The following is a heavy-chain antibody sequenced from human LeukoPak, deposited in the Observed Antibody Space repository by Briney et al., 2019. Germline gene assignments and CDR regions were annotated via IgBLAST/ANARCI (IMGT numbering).Heavy chain of an antibody. V-gene: IGHV3-7*01. CDR1: GFDFSTYW. D-gene: IGHD3/OR15-3a*01. CDR3: ASGRHDFLH. CDR2: INLDGTEE. J-gene: IGHJ4*02. Sequence: GGSLRLSCAASGFDFSTYWMTWVRQAPGKGLEWVANINLDGTEEHYVDSSLKGRFTISRDNAKNSLYLQMNSLGVEDTAVYYCASGRHDFLHWGQGILVTVSS.